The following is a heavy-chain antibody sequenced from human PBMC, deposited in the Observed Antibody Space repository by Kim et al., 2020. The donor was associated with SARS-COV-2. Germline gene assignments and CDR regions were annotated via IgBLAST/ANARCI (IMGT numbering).Heavy chain of an antibody. D-gene: IGHD2-2*01. CDR3: AKVRYGIVVGMIDY. Sequence: YVDSVKCRFTISRDNAKNSLYLQMNSLRAEDTAVYYCAKVRYGIVVGMIDYWGQGTLVTVSS. J-gene: IGHJ4*02. V-gene: IGHV3-7*03.